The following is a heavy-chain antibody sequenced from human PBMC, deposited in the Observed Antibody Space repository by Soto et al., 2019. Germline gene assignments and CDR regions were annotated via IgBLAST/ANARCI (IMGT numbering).Heavy chain of an antibody. CDR1: GGTFGNSA. V-gene: IGHV1-69*12. J-gene: IGHJ6*02. D-gene: IGHD6-6*01. CDR2: ISPIFPTP. CDR3: ARDKARQQLGGNYCYGIDA. Sequence: QVQLVQSGAEVKKPGSSVTVSCKASGGTFGNSAISWVRQAPGQGLEWMGGISPIFPTPDYAQKFQGRDRRTANESTATAYMELTSLRSEDTAVYYCARDKARQQLGGNYCYGIDARGQGTTVTVPS.